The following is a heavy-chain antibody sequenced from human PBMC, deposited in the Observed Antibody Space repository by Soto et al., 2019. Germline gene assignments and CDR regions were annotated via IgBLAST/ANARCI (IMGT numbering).Heavy chain of an antibody. CDR1: GFTYINYN. CDR3: ARDCGKGYGMDV. V-gene: IGHV3-48*02. Sequence: GGSLRLSCAASGFTYINYNMNWVRQAPGKGLEWVSYISSRSNTIYHADSVKGRFTISRDNAKNSLFLQMNSLRDEDTAVYYCARDCGKGYGMDVWGQGTTVTVSS. CDR2: ISSRSNTI. J-gene: IGHJ6*02.